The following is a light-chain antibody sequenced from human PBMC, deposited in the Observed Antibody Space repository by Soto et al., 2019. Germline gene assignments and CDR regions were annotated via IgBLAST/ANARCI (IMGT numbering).Light chain of an antibody. CDR2: GAS. J-gene: IGKJ2*01. CDR1: QSIGNW. V-gene: IGKV3-15*01. Sequence: MTQSPSTLSASVGDRVTITCRASQSIGNWLAWYQQKPGQAPRLLIYGASTRATGVPARFSGSGSATEFTLSISSLQSEDVAVYYCQQYGDWPPETFGQGTKLEI. CDR3: QQYGDWPPET.